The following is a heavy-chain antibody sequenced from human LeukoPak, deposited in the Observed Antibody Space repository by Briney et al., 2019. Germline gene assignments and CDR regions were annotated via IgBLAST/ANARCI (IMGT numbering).Heavy chain of an antibody. CDR1: GGSISGGSYY. J-gene: IGHJ5*02. V-gene: IGHV4-61*02. CDR3: ARDLEVLS. CDR2: IYTSGST. D-gene: IGHD1-1*01. Sequence: SETLSLTCTVSGGSISGGSYYWSWIRQPAGKGLEWIGRIYTSGSTNYNPSLKSRVTISVDTSKNQFSLKLSSVTAADTAVYYCARDLEVLSWGQGTLVTVSS.